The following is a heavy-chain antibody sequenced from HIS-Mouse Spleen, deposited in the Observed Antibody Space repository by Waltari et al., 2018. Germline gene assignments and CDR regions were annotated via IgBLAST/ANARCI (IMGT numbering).Heavy chain of an antibody. Sequence: QVQLVESGGGVVQPGRSLRLSCAASGFTFSSYATHWVRQAPGKGLEWVAVISYDGSNKYYADSVKGRFTISRDNSKNTLYLQMNSLRAEDTAVYYCARDHSGWYFDYWGQGTLVTVSS. CDR3: ARDHSGWYFDY. V-gene: IGHV3-30-3*01. D-gene: IGHD6-19*01. J-gene: IGHJ4*02. CDR1: GFTFSSYA. CDR2: ISYDGSNK.